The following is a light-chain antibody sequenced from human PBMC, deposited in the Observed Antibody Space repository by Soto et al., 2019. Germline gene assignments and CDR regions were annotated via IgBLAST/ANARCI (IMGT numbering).Light chain of an antibody. CDR3: QQSYSTPPT. CDR2: AAS. J-gene: IGKJ4*02. CDR1: QSISSY. V-gene: IGKV1-39*01. Sequence: DIQMTQSPSSLSASVGDRVTITCRASQSISSYLNWYQQKPGKAPKLLIYAASNLQSGVPSRFNGHGSGTDFTLTISSLKPEDFATYYCQQSYSTPPTFGGGTKVEIK.